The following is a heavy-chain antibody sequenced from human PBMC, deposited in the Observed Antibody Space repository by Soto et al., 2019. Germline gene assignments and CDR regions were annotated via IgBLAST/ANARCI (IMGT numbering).Heavy chain of an antibody. CDR3: ARDFGFEETYNWLEP. CDR2: IIPIFGTA. CDR1: GGTFSTYA. J-gene: IGHJ5*02. Sequence: GASVKVSCKASGGTFSTYASNWVRQAPGQGLEWMGGIIPIFGTANYAQKFQGRVTIIVDESTNTTYMELSSLRSEDTAVYYCARDFGFEETYNWLEPWGQGTAVTVSA. D-gene: IGHD3-10*01. V-gene: IGHV1-69*13.